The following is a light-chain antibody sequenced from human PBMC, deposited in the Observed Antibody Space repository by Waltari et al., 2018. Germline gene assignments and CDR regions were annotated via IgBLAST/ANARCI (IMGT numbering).Light chain of an antibody. J-gene: IGLJ2*01. Sequence: QSALTQPASVSGSPGQSITISCTGTRRDVGGYNYVSWYQQHPCKAPKLMIYDVSNRPSGVSNRFSGSKSGNTASLTISGLQAEDEADYYCSSYTSSNSPVVFGGGTKLTVL. CDR2: DVS. V-gene: IGLV2-14*03. CDR3: SSYTSSNSPVV. CDR1: RRDVGGYNY.